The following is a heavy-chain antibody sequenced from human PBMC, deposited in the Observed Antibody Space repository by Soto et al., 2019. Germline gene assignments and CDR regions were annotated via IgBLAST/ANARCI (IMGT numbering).Heavy chain of an antibody. D-gene: IGHD1-26*01. V-gene: IGHV3-30*18. CDR3: AKDRISGILGS. CDR1: GFTFSSYG. CDR2: ISYDGSNK. J-gene: IGHJ5*02. Sequence: LRLSCAASGFTFSSYGMHWVRQAPGKGLEWGAVISYDGSNKYYADSVKGRFTISRDNSKNTLYLQMNSLRAEDTAVYYCAKDRISGILGSWGQGTLVTVSS.